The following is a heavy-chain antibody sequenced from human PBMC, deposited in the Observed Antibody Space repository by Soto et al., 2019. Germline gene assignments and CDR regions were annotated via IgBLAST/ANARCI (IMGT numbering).Heavy chain of an antibody. CDR1: GFTITNYA. D-gene: IGHD1-26*01. Sequence: EVQLLGSGGGLVQPGGSLRLSCEGSGFTITNYAMTWLRQAPGQGLQWVSTFTSPGVTYYADSVKGRFTISRDNSKNTLFMQMNSLRAEDTAVYYCAKREVGTGSYFDWGQGTLVTVSP. J-gene: IGHJ4*02. CDR3: AKREVGTGSYFD. V-gene: IGHV3-23*01. CDR2: FTSPGVT.